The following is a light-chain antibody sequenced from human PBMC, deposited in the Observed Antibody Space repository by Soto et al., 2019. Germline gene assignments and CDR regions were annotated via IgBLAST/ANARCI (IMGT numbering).Light chain of an antibody. CDR3: QQFNNWPHT. J-gene: IGKJ2*01. CDR1: QSVNQK. Sequence: EIVFQPSPGTLSVSPEAIATLSCRASQSVNQKLGWYQQKPGQAPRLLIYVASYRATGIPARFSGSGSGTEYTLTISNLQAEDFAVYYCQQFNNWPHTLGQGTKVDIK. CDR2: VAS. V-gene: IGKV3-15*01.